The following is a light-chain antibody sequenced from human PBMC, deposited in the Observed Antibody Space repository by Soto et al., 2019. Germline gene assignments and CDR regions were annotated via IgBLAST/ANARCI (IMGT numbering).Light chain of an antibody. Sequence: QSVLTQPPSVSGAPGQRVTISCTGSSSNIGAGYDVHWYQQLPGTAPKVLIYGNSNRPSGVPDRFSGSKSGTSASLAITGLQAEDESDYYCQSYDSSLSGYVFGTGTNVTVL. CDR3: QSYDSSLSGYV. CDR1: SSNIGAGYD. J-gene: IGLJ1*01. CDR2: GNS. V-gene: IGLV1-40*01.